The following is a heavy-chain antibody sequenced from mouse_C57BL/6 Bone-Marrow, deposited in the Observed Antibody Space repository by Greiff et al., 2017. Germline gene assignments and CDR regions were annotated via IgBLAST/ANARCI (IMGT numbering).Heavy chain of an antibody. CDR1: GFTFSDYG. CDR2: ISSGSSTI. Sequence: EVKVVESGGGLVKPGGSLKLSCAASGFTFSDYGMHWVRQAPEKGLEWVAYISSGSSTIYYADTVKGRFTISRDNAKNTLFLQMTSLRSEDTAMYYCAKAPYYYGTKPYFDYWGQGTTLTVSS. D-gene: IGHD1-1*01. J-gene: IGHJ2*01. V-gene: IGHV5-17*01. CDR3: AKAPYYYGTKPYFDY.